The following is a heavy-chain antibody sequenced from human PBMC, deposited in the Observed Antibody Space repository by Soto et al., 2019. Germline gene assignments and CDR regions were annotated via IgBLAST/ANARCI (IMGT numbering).Heavy chain of an antibody. CDR1: GGSISSYY. CDR2: IYYSGST. D-gene: IGHD3-10*01. CDR3: ARSMAGYYGSGSYREINWFDP. Sequence: SETLSLTCTVSGGSISSYYWSWSRQPPGKGLEWIGYIYYSGSTNYNPSLKSRVTISVDTSKNQFSLKLSSVTAADTAVYYCARSMAGYYGSGSYREINWFDPWGQGTLVTVSS. J-gene: IGHJ5*02. V-gene: IGHV4-59*01.